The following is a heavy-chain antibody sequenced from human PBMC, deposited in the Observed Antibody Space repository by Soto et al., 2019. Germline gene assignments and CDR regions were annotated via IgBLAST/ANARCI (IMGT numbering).Heavy chain of an antibody. CDR3: AKVRYSSPMGYYYGMDV. D-gene: IGHD2-2*01. CDR2: IIPVFATA. CDR1: RVAFSKFI. V-gene: IGHV1-69*01. J-gene: IGHJ6*02. Sequence: QAQLEQSGGEVKKPGSSVKVSCKASRVAFSKFIVTWVRQAPGVGLEWVGGIIPVFATANYAQKCQGRVTITADESTSTPYMEVNNQRAEDTAVYYCAKVRYSSPMGYYYGMDVWGQGTTVTVSS.